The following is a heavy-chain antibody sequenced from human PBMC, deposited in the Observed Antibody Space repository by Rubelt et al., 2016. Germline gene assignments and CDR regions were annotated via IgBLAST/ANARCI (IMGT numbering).Heavy chain of an antibody. CDR2: IHYSGST. J-gene: IGHJ4*02. D-gene: IGHD5-12*01. CDR3: ASKLYDYPYYFDC. V-gene: IGHV4-59*12. CDR1: GGSISSSY. Sequence: QVQLQESGPGLVKPSETLSLTCTVSGGSISSSYWSWIRQPPGKGLEWIGYIHYSGSTDYNPSLKSRVTISVDKSKNQFSLRLGSVTAADTAVYYCASKLYDYPYYFDCWCQGTLVTVSS.